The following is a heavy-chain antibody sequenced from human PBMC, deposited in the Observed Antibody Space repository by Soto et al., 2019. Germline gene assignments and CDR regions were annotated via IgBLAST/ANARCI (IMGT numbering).Heavy chain of an antibody. J-gene: IGHJ6*01. D-gene: IGHD6-13*01. CDR3: ARDGRLIWYGSSQSKISSYGMGV. CDR1: GFTFSSYS. CDR2: ISSSSSYI. Sequence: GALRLSCAASGFTFSSYSMNWVRQAPGKGLEWVSSISSSSSYIYYADSVKGRFTISRDNAKNSLYLQMNSLRAEDTAVYYCARDGRLIWYGSSQSKISSYGMGVWGKGTTVTVSS. V-gene: IGHV3-21*01.